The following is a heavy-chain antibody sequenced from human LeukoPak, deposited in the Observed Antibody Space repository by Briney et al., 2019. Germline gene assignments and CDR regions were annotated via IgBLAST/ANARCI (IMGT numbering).Heavy chain of an antibody. V-gene: IGHV1-18*01. J-gene: IGHJ4*02. Sequence: ASVKVSCKASGGTFSSYAISWVRQAPGQGLEWMGWISAYNGNTNYAQKLQGRVTMTTDTSTSTAYMELRSLRSDDTAVYYCARGGPNYGDESGFDYWGQGTLVTVSS. D-gene: IGHD4-17*01. CDR3: ARGGPNYGDESGFDY. CDR2: ISAYNGNT. CDR1: GGTFSSYA.